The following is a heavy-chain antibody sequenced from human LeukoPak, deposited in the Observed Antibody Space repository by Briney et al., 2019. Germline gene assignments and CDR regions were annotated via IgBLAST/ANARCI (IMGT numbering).Heavy chain of an antibody. CDR3: ARGYCSSTSCSNFDY. J-gene: IGHJ4*02. CDR2: LYPIDFDK. Sequence: GDSPKISCKASGYKFTSYWIAWVRQKPGHGLEWMGSLYPIDFDKTYSPSFQGQVTISADKSISTAYLHWSSLKASDTAMYYCARGYCSSTSCSNFDYWGQGTLVTVSS. CDR1: GYKFTSYW. D-gene: IGHD2-2*01. V-gene: IGHV5-51*01.